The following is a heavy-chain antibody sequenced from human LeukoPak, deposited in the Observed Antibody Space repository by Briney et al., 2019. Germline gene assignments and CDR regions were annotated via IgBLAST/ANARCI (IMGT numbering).Heavy chain of an antibody. CDR2: ISNSGTT. V-gene: IGHV4-31*03. CDR3: AKDVVVTSSPDAFDI. Sequence: SETLPLTCTVSGGSISSGGYYWSWIRQHPGKGLDWIGSISNSGTTSYNPSLKSRVSISLDTSNNHFSLRLGSVTAADTAVYFCAKDVVVTSSPDAFDIWGQGTMVTVSS. J-gene: IGHJ3*02. CDR1: GGSISSGGYY. D-gene: IGHD2-21*02.